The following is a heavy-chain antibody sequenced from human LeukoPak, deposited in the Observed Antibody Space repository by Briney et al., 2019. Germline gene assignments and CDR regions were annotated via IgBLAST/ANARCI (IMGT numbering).Heavy chain of an antibody. D-gene: IGHD3-22*01. Sequence: SETLSLTCTVSGGSISSGSYYWSWIRQPAGKGLKWIGRINATGSTNYNPSLRSRVTISVDTSKNQFSLKLSSVTAADTAVYYCARRITMIVVVKRNWFDPWGQGTLVTVSS. J-gene: IGHJ5*02. CDR2: INATGST. CDR1: GGSISSGSYY. V-gene: IGHV4-61*02. CDR3: ARRITMIVVVKRNWFDP.